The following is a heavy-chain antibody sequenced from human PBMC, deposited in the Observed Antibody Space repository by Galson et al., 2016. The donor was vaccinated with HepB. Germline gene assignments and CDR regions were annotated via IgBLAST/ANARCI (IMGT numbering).Heavy chain of an antibody. V-gene: IGHV3-30*18. CDR1: GFTFSSYG. Sequence: SLRLSCAASGFTFSSYGMHWVRQAPGKGLEWVAVISYDGSNKYYADSVKGRFTISRDNSKKTLYLQMNSLRAEDTAVYYCAKPKGARYLVWFLWFDYWGQGTLVTVSS. CDR3: AKPKGARYLVWFLWFDY. J-gene: IGHJ4*02. CDR2: ISYDGSNK. D-gene: IGHD3-9*01.